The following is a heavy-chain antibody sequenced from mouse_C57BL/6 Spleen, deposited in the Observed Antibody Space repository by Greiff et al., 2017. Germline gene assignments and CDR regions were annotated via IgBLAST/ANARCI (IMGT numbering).Heavy chain of an antibody. CDR2: IDPSDSYT. CDR1: GYTFTSYW. Sequence: QVQLQQPGAELVKPGASVKMSCKASGYTFTSYWITWVKQRPGQGLEWIGDIDPSDSYTNYNQKFKGKSTLTVDKSSSTAYMQLSSLTSEDSAVYYCARRDGYYDAMDYWGQGTSVTVSS. J-gene: IGHJ4*01. V-gene: IGHV1-69*01. CDR3: ARRDGYYDAMDY. D-gene: IGHD2-3*01.